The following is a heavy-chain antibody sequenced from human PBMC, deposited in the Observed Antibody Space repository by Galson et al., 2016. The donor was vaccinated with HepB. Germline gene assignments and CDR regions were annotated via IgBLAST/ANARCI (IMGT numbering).Heavy chain of an antibody. CDR1: GGTFSNYA. CDR2: IIAVFRIG. J-gene: IGHJ4*02. D-gene: IGHD3-22*01. V-gene: IGHV1-69*13. CDR3: ARGRYRYDSSDYARTWFDY. Sequence: SVKVSCKASGGTFSNYAFSRVRQAPGQGLEWMGGIIAVFRIGNYAQKFQGRVKITADDSTSTAYMELSSLRSEDTAVYYCARGRYRYDSSDYARTWFDYWGQGTLVTVSS.